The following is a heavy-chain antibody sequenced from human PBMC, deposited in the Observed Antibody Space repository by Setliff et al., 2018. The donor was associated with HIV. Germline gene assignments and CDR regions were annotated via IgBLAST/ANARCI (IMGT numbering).Heavy chain of an antibody. Sequence: SETLSLPGNVSGESPKDYYWSWIRQPPGKGLEWLGYMSFSANSNYNPSLKNRITISIDTCTNQFSLRLKSVTAADAALYYCSRGAGAFGAKLDSWGQGSLVTSPQ. D-gene: IGHD3-10*01. V-gene: IGHV4-4*08. CDR1: GESPKDYY. CDR2: MSFSANS. CDR3: SRGAGAFGAKLDS. J-gene: IGHJ4*02.